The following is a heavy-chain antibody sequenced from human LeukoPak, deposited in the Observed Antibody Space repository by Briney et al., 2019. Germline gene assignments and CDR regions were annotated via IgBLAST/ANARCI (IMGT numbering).Heavy chain of an antibody. CDR2: IYSGGST. D-gene: IGHD3-10*01. Sequence: GGSLRLSCAASGFTFSSYSMNWVRQAPGKGLEWVSVIYSGGSTYYADSVKGRFTISRDNSKNTLYLQMNSLRAEDTAVYYCARDYYGSGSYELDYWGQGTLVTVSS. V-gene: IGHV3-66*01. CDR1: GFTFSSYS. CDR3: ARDYYGSGSYELDY. J-gene: IGHJ4*02.